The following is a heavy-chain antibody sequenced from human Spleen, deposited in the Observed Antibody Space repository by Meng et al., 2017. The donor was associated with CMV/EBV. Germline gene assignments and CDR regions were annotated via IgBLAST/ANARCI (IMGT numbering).Heavy chain of an antibody. CDR2: IIPIFGTA. Sequence: KASGGTFSSYAISWVRQAPGQGLEWMGGIIPIFGTANYAQKFQGRVTITTDESTSTAYMELSSLRSEDTAVYYCARASSSGYDSGHYWGQGTLVTVSS. J-gene: IGHJ4*02. CDR3: ARASSSGYDSGHY. CDR1: GGTFSSYA. D-gene: IGHD3-22*01. V-gene: IGHV1-69*05.